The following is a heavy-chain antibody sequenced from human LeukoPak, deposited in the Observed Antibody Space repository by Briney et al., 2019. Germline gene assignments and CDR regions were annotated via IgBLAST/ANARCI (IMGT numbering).Heavy chain of an antibody. CDR1: GFTFSTYN. J-gene: IGHJ4*02. CDR2: TTSSSTYI. Sequence: GGSLRLSCAASGFTFSTYNMNWVRQAPGKGLEWVSSTTSSSTYIYYADSVKGRFTISRDNAKNSLYLQMNSLRAEDTAVYYCARVGRGYCRSTSCYVYDYWGQGTLVTVSS. V-gene: IGHV3-21*01. CDR3: ARVGRGYCRSTSCYVYDY. D-gene: IGHD2-2*01.